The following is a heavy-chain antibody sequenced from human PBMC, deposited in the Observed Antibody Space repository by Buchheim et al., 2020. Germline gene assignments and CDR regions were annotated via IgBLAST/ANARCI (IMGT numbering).Heavy chain of an antibody. CDR3: ARDRTHCSGGSCYRYYFDY. D-gene: IGHD2-15*01. V-gene: IGHV4-4*02. CDR1: GVSISSTNW. Sequence: QAQLQESGPGLVKPSGTLSLTCAVSGVSISSTNWWNWVRQPPGKGLEWIGEIFHSGSTNYNPSLKSRVTISVDKSKNHFSLKLSSVTVADTAVYYCARDRTHCSGGSCYRYYFDYWGQGTL. J-gene: IGHJ4*02. CDR2: IFHSGST.